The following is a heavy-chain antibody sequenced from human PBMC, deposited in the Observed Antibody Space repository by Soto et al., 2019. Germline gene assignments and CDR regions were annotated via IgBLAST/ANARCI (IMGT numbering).Heavy chain of an antibody. V-gene: IGHV1-2*04. CDR3: ARVLNGYSYGPGRGYYYYGMDV. CDR2: INPNSGGT. D-gene: IGHD5-18*01. Sequence: ASVKVSCKASGYTFTGYYMHWVRQAPGQGLEWMGWINPNSGGTNYAQKFQGWVTMTRDTSISTAYMELSRLRSDDTAVYYCARVLNGYSYGPGRGYYYYGMDVWGQGTTVTDSS. J-gene: IGHJ6*02. CDR1: GYTFTGYY.